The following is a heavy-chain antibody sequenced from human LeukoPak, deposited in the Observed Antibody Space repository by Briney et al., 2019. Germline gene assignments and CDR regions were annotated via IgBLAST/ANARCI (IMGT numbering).Heavy chain of an antibody. D-gene: IGHD2-8*02. CDR1: EYTFNAYY. CDR3: AILRLSTGLWWFFDL. V-gene: IGHV1-2*02. CDR2: INPNSGDT. Sequence: ASVKVSCKASEYTFNAYYLHWVRQAPGQGLEWMGWINPNSGDTKYAQKFQGRVTMTGDTSISTAYMELSRLRFDDTAVYYCAILRLSTGLWWFFDLWGRGTLVTVSS. J-gene: IGHJ2*01.